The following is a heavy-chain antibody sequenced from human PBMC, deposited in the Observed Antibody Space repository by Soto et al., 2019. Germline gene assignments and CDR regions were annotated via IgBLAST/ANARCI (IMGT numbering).Heavy chain of an antibody. J-gene: IGHJ4*02. CDR3: AIHSRKGFNFNFEY. V-gene: IGHV1-69*13. CDR2: IIPIFATP. Sequence: GASVKVSCKASGGTFSMNPFSWVRQVPGQGLEWMGGIIPIFATPKYAQDFQGRVTITADESTTTVYMEMNTLRSEDTAVYYCAIHSRKGFNFNFEYWGQGTLVTVSS. CDR1: GGTFSMNP. D-gene: IGHD1-26*01.